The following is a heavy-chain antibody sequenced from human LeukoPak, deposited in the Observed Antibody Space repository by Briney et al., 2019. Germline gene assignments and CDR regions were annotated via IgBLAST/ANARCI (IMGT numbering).Heavy chain of an antibody. CDR2: ISFDGSSK. Sequence: GGSLRLSCAASGFTFNDYAMHWVRQAPGKGLEWVAFISFDGSSKYYADSVRGRLTISRDNSRNTLYLQMNSLRAGDTAVYYCAKDKRYSTGWFFEYWGQGTLVSVSS. J-gene: IGHJ4*02. CDR3: AKDKRYSTGWFFEY. CDR1: GFTFNDYA. V-gene: IGHV3-30*18. D-gene: IGHD6-19*01.